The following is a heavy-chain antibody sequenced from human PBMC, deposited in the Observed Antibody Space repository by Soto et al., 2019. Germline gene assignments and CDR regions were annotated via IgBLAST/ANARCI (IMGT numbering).Heavy chain of an antibody. CDR3: AIGHWLGK. D-gene: IGHD6-19*01. Sequence: EVQLVDSGGALVQPGESLRLSCAASGFTFSDYLMTWVCQAPGKGLEWVATIKQDGNEKYYVDSVKGRFTISRDNAKNSLYLQLNALRAEDTAVYYCAIGHWLGKWGQGTLVTVSS. CDR2: IKQDGNEK. J-gene: IGHJ4*02. V-gene: IGHV3-7*01. CDR1: GFTFSDYL.